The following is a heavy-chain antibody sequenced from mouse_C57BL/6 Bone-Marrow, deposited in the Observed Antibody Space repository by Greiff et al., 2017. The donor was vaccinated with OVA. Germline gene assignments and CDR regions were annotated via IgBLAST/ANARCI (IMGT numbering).Heavy chain of an antibody. CDR1: GFTFSSYG. CDR3: ARHKGFAY. D-gene: IGHD1-3*01. Sequence: DVHLVESGGDLVKPGGSLKLSCAASGFTFSSYGMSWVRQTPDKRLEWVATISSGGSYTYYPDSVKGRFTISRDNAKNTLYLQMSSLKSEDTAMYYCARHKGFAYWGQGTLVTVSA. J-gene: IGHJ3*01. CDR2: ISSGGSYT. V-gene: IGHV5-6*01.